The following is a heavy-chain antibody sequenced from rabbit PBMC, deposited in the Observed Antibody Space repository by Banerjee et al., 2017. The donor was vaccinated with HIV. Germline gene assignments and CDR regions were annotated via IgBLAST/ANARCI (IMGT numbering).Heavy chain of an antibody. Sequence: QEQLVESGGGLVQPEGSLTLTCKASGFSFSSVYYMCWVRQAPGKGLEWIACIGAGSTYYATWAKGRFTISKTSSTTVTLQMTSLTAADTATYFCARDAGYAGSNLWGPGTLVTVS. CDR1: GFSFSSVYY. CDR2: IGAGST. CDR3: ARDAGYAGSNL. D-gene: IGHD4-2*01. J-gene: IGHJ4*01. V-gene: IGHV1S45*01.